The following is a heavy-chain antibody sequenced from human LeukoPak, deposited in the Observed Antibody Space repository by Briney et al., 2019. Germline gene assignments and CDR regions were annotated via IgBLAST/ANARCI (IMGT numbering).Heavy chain of an antibody. J-gene: IGHJ4*02. D-gene: IGHD3-22*01. CDR3: AKGYDSSGYPPFDY. Sequence: PGGSLRLSCAASGYTFSSYTMHWVRQAPGKGLEWVAVISYDGNTKYYADSVKGRLTISRDDSKSTLYLQMNSLRAEDTAVYYCAKGYDSSGYPPFDYWGQGTLVTVSS. V-gene: IGHV3-30-3*01. CDR2: ISYDGNTK. CDR1: GYTFSSYT.